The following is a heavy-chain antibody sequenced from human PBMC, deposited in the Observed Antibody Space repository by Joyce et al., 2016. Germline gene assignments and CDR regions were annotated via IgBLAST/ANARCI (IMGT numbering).Heavy chain of an antibody. Sequence: EVQLVQSGVEVKKLGESLKISCKGSGFRFTDYWISWVRQMPGKGLEWMGMIFPGDSDARYSPSFQGHVTISVDKSISTAYLHWSGLKASDTAMYYCARLLGHDYHQWFDPWGQGTLVTVSS. CDR3: ARLLGHDYHQWFDP. CDR1: GFRFTDYW. D-gene: IGHD3-16*01. V-gene: IGHV5-51*01. J-gene: IGHJ5*02. CDR2: IFPGDSDA.